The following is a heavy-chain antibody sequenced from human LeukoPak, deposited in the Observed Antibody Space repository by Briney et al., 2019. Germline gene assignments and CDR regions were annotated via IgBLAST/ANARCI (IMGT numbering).Heavy chain of an antibody. Sequence: GGSLRLSCAASGFTFSSYGVHWVRQAPGKGLEWVAFIRYDGSNKYYADSVKGRFTISRDNSKNTLYLQMNSLRAEDTAVYYCATNLYGSGSYYTDFDYWGQGTLVTVSS. CDR1: GFTFSSYG. D-gene: IGHD3-10*01. CDR3: ATNLYGSGSYYTDFDY. V-gene: IGHV3-30*02. J-gene: IGHJ4*02. CDR2: IRYDGSNK.